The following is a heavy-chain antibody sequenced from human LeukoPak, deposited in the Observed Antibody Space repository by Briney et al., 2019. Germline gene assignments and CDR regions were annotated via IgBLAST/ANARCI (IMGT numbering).Heavy chain of an antibody. Sequence: PGESLKISCKGSGSTFTNYWIGWVRQMPGKGLEWMGIIYPGDSDTKYSPSFQGQVTISADKSITTAYLQWSSLEASDTAMYYCARRGRYSYGSYFDYWGQGTLVTVSS. J-gene: IGHJ4*02. D-gene: IGHD5-18*01. V-gene: IGHV5-51*01. CDR3: ARRGRYSYGSYFDY. CDR2: IYPGDSDT. CDR1: GSTFTNYW.